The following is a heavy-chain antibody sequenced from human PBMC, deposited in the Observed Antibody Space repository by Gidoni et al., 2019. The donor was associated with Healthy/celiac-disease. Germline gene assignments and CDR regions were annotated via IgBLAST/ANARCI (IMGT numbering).Heavy chain of an antibody. V-gene: IGHV3-30-3*01. Sequence: QVQLVESGGGVVQPGRSLRLSCAASGFTFSSCAMHWVRQAPGKGLEWVAVISYDGSNKYYADSVKGRFTISRDNSKNTLYLQMNSLRAEDTAVYYCARELKHGYSVGFDYWGQGTLVTVSS. D-gene: IGHD2-15*01. J-gene: IGHJ4*02. CDR1: GFTFSSCA. CDR3: ARELKHGYSVGFDY. CDR2: ISYDGSNK.